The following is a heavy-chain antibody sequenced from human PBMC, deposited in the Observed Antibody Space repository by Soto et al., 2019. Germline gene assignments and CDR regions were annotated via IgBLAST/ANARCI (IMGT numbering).Heavy chain of an antibody. CDR3: ARPSLGYCSSTSCPGAFDI. CDR1: GFTFTSSA. D-gene: IGHD2-2*01. J-gene: IGHJ3*02. V-gene: IGHV1-58*01. Sequence: SVKVSCKASGFTFTSSAVQWVRQARGQRLEWIGWIVVGNGNTNYAQKLQGRVTMTTDTSTSTAYMELRSLRSDDTAVYYCARPSLGYCSSTSCPGAFDIWGQGTMVTVSS. CDR2: IVVGNGNT.